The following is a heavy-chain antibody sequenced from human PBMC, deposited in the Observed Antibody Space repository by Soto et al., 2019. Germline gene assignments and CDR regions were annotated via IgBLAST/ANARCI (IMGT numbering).Heavy chain of an antibody. CDR2: INAGNGNT. D-gene: IGHD2-2*02. Sequence: ASVKVSCKASGYTFTRYAMHWVRQAPGQRPEWMGWINAGNGNTKYSQKFQGRVTITRDTSASTAYMELSSLRSEDTAVYYCAKSATVPAAIAYWGQGTLVTVSS. J-gene: IGHJ4*02. CDR3: AKSATVPAAIAY. CDR1: GYTFTRYA. V-gene: IGHV1-3*01.